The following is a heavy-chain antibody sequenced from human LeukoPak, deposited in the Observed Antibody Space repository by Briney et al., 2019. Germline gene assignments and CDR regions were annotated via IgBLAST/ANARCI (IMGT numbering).Heavy chain of an antibody. CDR2: IYPGDSDT. V-gene: IGHV5-51*01. J-gene: IGHJ4*02. Sequence: GESLKISCKGSGYSFTSYWIGWVRQMPGKGLEWMGIIYPGDSDTRYSPSFQGQVTISADKSISTAYLQWSSLKASDTAMYYCATPITGYCSGGRCYGFDYWGQGTLVTVSS. D-gene: IGHD2-15*01. CDR1: GYSFTSYW. CDR3: ATPITGYCSGGRCYGFDY.